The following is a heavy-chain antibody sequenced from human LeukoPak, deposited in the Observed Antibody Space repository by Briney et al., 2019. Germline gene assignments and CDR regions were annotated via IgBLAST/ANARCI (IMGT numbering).Heavy chain of an antibody. J-gene: IGHJ4*02. CDR1: GGSFSGYY. D-gene: IGHD3-10*01. V-gene: IGHV4-34*01. CDR3: ARNGAPLLDY. Sequence: PSETLSLTCAVYGGSFSGYYWSWIRQPPGKGLEWIGEINHSGSTNYNPSLKSRVTISVDTSKNQFSLKLSSVTAADTAVYYCARNGAPLLDYWGQGILVTVSS. CDR2: INHSGST.